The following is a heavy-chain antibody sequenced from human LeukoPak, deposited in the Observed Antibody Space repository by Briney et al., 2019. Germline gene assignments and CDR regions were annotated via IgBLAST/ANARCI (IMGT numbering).Heavy chain of an antibody. CDR2: IKTKADGPA. CDR1: GFTSNSAW. Sequence: GGSLRLSCAASGFTSNSAWMSWVRQAPGKGLEWVARIKTKADGPAEYATPVKGRFAISRDDSQSMVYLQMSSLRSDDTAVYYCVWSSTWDKRFYLDQWGQGTLVTVSS. V-gene: IGHV3-15*01. J-gene: IGHJ4*02. D-gene: IGHD6-6*01. CDR3: VWSSTWDKRFYLDQ.